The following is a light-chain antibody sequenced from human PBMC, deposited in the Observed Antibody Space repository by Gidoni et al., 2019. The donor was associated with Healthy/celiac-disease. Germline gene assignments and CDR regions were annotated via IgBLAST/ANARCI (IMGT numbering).Light chain of an antibody. CDR1: QSLLHSNGYNY. CDR2: LGS. Sequence: DIVRNQSPLSLPVTPGEPASISCRSSQSLLHSNGYNYLDWYLQKPGQSPQLLIYLGSNRASGVPDRFSGSGSGTDFTLKISRVEAEDVGVYYCMQALQTPLTFGGGTKVEIK. V-gene: IGKV2-28*01. J-gene: IGKJ4*01. CDR3: MQALQTPLT.